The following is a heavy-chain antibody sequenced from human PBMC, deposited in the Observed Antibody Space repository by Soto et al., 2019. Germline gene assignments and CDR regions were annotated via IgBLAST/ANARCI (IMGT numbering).Heavy chain of an antibody. D-gene: IGHD5-18*01. V-gene: IGHV1-18*01. CDR2: ISAYNGNT. J-gene: IGHJ6*02. CDR1: GYTFARYG. Sequence: ASVKVSCKASGYTFARYGIDWVRQAPGQGLEWMGWISAYNGNTSYAQKFQGRVTMTEDTSTDTAYMELSSLRSEDTAVYYCATDGYSYGPPSYYYSGMDVWGQGTTVTVSS. CDR3: ATDGYSYGPPSYYYSGMDV.